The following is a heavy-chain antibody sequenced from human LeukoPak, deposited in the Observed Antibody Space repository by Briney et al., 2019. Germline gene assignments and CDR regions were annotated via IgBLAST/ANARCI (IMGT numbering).Heavy chain of an antibody. V-gene: IGHV3-23*01. J-gene: IGHJ4*02. D-gene: IGHD1-26*01. CDR2: ISGGGANT. CDR3: AKDGVGATIFNY. CDR1: GFTFGSSA. Sequence: GGSLRLSCVASGFTFGSSAMNWVRQAPGKGLEWVSAISGGGANTYYADSVQGRFTISKDNPKNTLCLQMNSLRAEDTAVYYCAKDGVGATIFNYWGQGTLVTVSS.